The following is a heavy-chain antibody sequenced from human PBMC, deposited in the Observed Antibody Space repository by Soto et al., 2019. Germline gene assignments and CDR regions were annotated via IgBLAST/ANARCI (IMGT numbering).Heavy chain of an antibody. V-gene: IGHV1-24*01. Sequence: ASVKVSCKVSGYTLTELSMHWVRQAPGQGLEWMGGFIPIHGITNYAQKFQGRVTITADKSTSTAYMELSSLRSEDTAVYYCARAYCGGDCYSSNPHAFDIWGQGTMVTVSS. J-gene: IGHJ3*02. CDR2: FIPIHGIT. CDR1: GYTLTELS. CDR3: ARAYCGGDCYSSNPHAFDI. D-gene: IGHD2-21*01.